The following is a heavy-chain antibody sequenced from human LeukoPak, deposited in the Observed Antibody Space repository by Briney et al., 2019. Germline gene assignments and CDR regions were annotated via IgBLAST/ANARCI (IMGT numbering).Heavy chain of an antibody. CDR3: ARESRQSGSYAHYYYYYGMDV. CDR2: ISAYNGNT. J-gene: IGHJ6*02. Sequence: GASVKVSCKASGYTFTSYGISWVRQAPGQGLEWMGWISAYNGNTNYAQKLQGRVTMTTDTSTSTAYMELRSLRSDDTAVYYCARESRQSGSYAHYYYYYGMDVWGQGTTVTVSS. D-gene: IGHD3-10*01. V-gene: IGHV1-18*01. CDR1: GYTFTSYG.